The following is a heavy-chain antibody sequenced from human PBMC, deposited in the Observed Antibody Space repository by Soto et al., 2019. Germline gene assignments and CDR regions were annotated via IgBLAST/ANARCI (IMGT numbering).Heavy chain of an antibody. CDR2: INPNSGGT. J-gene: IGHJ3*02. CDR1: GYTFTGYY. CDR3: AFSYYYDSRAYAFDI. D-gene: IGHD3-22*01. V-gene: IGHV1-2*02. Sequence: ASVKVSCKASGYTFTGYYMHWVRQAPGHGLEWMGWINPNSGGTNYAQKFQGRVTMTRDMSISAAYMELSRLRSDDTAVYYCAFSYYYDSRAYAFDIWGQGTMVTVSS.